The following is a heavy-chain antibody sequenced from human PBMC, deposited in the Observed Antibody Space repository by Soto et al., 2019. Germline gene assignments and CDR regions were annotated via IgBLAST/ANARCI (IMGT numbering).Heavy chain of an antibody. V-gene: IGHV3-53*01. CDR3: ARWNSYGYYFDY. D-gene: IGHD5-18*01. J-gene: IGHJ4*02. CDR2: MYSGGDT. CDR1: GFSVRSSH. Sequence: GSLRLSCAASGFSVRSSHMSWVRQAPGKGLEWVSIMYSGGDTYYAVSVKGRFTISRDNAKNSLYLQMNSLRAEDTAVYYCARWNSYGYYFDYWGQGTLVTV.